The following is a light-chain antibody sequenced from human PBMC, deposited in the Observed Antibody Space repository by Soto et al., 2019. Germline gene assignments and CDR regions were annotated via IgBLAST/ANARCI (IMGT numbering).Light chain of an antibody. CDR1: SSNIGSNY. Sequence: QAVVTQPPSASGTPGQRVTISCSGSSSNIGSNYVYWYQQLPGTAPKLLIYKTNQRPSGVPDRFSASKSGTSASLAISGLRSEDEADYYCASWDDSLSGGVFGGGTKLTVL. J-gene: IGLJ3*02. CDR3: ASWDDSLSGGV. CDR2: KTN. V-gene: IGLV1-47*01.